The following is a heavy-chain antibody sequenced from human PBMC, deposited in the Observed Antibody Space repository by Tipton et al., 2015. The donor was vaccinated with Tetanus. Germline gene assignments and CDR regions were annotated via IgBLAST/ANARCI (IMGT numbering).Heavy chain of an antibody. V-gene: IGHV4-59*07. D-gene: IGHD5-24*01. J-gene: IGHJ4*02. CDR1: GDSMTDFY. Sequence: TLSLTCNVSGDSMTDFYWSWIRQPPGKGLEWIAYIFYNGRTQSNPSLKSRATISVDTAKNQFSLQLASVTASDTAIYHCARTTRRWLHPDYWGQGTLVTVSS. CDR2: IFYNGRT. CDR3: ARTTRRWLHPDY.